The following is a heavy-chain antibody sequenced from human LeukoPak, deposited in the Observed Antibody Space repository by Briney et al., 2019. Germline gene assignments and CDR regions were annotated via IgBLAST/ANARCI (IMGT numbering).Heavy chain of an antibody. CDR3: ARVESRITIFGVVMYHDASDI. Sequence: SETLSLTCTVSGGSISSYTFYWGWIRQPPGKGLEWIGSICCTGSTYYNPSLKSRVTISVDTSRNQFSLKLSSVTAADTAVYYCARVESRITIFGVVMYHDASDIWGQGTMVTVSS. D-gene: IGHD3-3*01. CDR1: GGSISSYTFY. CDR2: ICCTGST. V-gene: IGHV4-39*07. J-gene: IGHJ3*02.